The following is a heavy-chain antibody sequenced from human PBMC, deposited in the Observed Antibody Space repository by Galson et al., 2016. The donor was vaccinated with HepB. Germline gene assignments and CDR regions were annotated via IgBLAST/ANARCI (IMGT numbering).Heavy chain of an antibody. Sequence: SLRLSCAASGFTFSNYAMSWVRQAPGKGLEWVSGISDSGGSTYFADSVMGRFTISRDNSKNTLYLQMNSLRVDGTAVYYCARHGTVDTGDYWGQGTLVTVSS. CDR3: ARHGTVDTGDY. V-gene: IGHV3-23*01. D-gene: IGHD5-18*01. CDR2: ISDSGGST. CDR1: GFTFSNYA. J-gene: IGHJ4*02.